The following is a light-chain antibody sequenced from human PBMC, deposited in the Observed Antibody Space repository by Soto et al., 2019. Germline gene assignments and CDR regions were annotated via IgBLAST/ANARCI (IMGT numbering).Light chain of an antibody. CDR1: SSDVGTYNL. V-gene: IGLV2-23*02. Sequence: QSALTQPASVSGSPGQSITIFCSGTSSDVGTYNLVSWYQQYPGKAPRLMIYEVTKRPSGVSNRFSGSKSGNTASLTISGLQPEDEADYYCCSYAGSSSSIFGTGTKVTVL. CDR3: CSYAGSSSSI. J-gene: IGLJ1*01. CDR2: EVT.